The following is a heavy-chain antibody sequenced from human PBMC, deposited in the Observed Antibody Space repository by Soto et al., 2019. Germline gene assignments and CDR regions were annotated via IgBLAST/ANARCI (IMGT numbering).Heavy chain of an antibody. Sequence: QVQVVESGGGVVQPGRSLRLSCTASGFTFSGHAMHWVRQPPGKGLEWVAQIWYDGSNKYYADSVKGRFTISRDNSKNTLYVQMDRLRVEDTAVYYCARDGQSLAPYALDVWGQGTSVTVSS. V-gene: IGHV3-33*01. CDR3: ARDGQSLAPYALDV. J-gene: IGHJ6*02. D-gene: IGHD6-19*01. CDR1: GFTFSGHA. CDR2: IWYDGSNK.